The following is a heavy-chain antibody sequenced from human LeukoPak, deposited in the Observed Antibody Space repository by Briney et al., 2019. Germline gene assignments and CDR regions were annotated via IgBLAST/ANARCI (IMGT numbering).Heavy chain of an antibody. CDR3: ARDVGTTPHYYYYGMDV. V-gene: IGHV1-69*05. J-gene: IGHJ6*02. CDR2: IIPIFGTA. CDR1: GGTFSSYA. Sequence: SVTVSCKASGGTFSSYAISWVRQAPGQGLEWMGGIIPIFGTANYAQKLQGRVTMTTDTSTSTAYMELRSLRSDDTAVYYCARDVGTTPHYYYYGMDVWGQGTTVTVSS. D-gene: IGHD1-7*01.